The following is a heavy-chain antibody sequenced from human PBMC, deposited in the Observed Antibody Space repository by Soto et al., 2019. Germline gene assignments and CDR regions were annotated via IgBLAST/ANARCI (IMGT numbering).Heavy chain of an antibody. CDR2: IPNSGGP. Sequence: SETLSLTCTVSGGSMKSFFWGWIRQPPGKGLEWIGYIPNSGGPTYTPSLKSRVTIAIDTSRNQFSLRLTSVTTADTAVYYCAASQMGLISVLGTWGQGIQVTVSS. CDR3: AASQMGLISVLGT. V-gene: IGHV4-59*01. CDR1: GGSMKSFF. J-gene: IGHJ4*02. D-gene: IGHD1-1*01.